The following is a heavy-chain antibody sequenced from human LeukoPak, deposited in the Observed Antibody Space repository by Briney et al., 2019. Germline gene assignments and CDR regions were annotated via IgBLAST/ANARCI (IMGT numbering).Heavy chain of an antibody. J-gene: IGHJ5*02. CDR3: AKDKASYGQNWFDP. CDR2: ISWNSGSI. CDR1: GFTFDDYA. D-gene: IGHD5-18*01. Sequence: PGRSLRLSCAASGFTFDDYAMHWVRQAPGNGLEWVSGISWNSGSIGYADSVKGRFTISRDNAKNSLYLQMNSLRAEDTALYYCAKDKASYGQNWFDPWGQGTLVTVSS. V-gene: IGHV3-9*01.